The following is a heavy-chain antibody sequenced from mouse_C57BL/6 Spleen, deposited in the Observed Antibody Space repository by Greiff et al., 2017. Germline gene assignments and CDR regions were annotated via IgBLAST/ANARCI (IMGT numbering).Heavy chain of an antibody. V-gene: IGHV5-9-1*02. J-gene: IGHJ3*01. CDR3: TRAGFSSDFFAY. Sequence: EVMLVESGEGLVKPGGSLKLSCAASGFTFSSYAMSWVRQTPEKRLEWVAYISSGGDYTYYADTVKGRFTISRDNARNTLYLQMSSLKSEDTAMYYCTRAGFSSDFFAYWGQGTLVTVSA. D-gene: IGHD3-2*02. CDR2: ISSGGDYT. CDR1: GFTFSSYA.